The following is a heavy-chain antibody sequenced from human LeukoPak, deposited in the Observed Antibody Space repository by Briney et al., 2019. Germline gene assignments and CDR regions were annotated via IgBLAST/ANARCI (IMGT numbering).Heavy chain of an antibody. CDR3: ARHQGLTPYRVFDS. CDR1: GGSTSSYY. J-gene: IGHJ4*02. Sequence: SETLSLTCTVYGGSTSSYYWSWIRQPPGKRLEWIAYIYHSGSTNYNPSLKSRVTISIDTSKNEFSLKLRSMTAADTAVYYCARHQGLTPYRVFDSWGQGTLVTVSS. D-gene: IGHD3-16*02. CDR2: IYHSGST. V-gene: IGHV4-59*08.